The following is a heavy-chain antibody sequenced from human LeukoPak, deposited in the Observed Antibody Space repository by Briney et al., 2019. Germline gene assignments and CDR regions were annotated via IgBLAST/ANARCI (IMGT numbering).Heavy chain of an antibody. J-gene: IGHJ2*01. CDR2: IYPGDSDT. Sequence: GESLKISCKGSGYSFTSYWIGWVRQMPGKGLEWMGIIYPGDSDTRYSTSFQGQVTISADKSISTAYLQWSSLKASDTAMYYCARQRGYSYGPYWYFDLWGRGTLVTVSS. D-gene: IGHD5-18*01. V-gene: IGHV5-51*01. CDR3: ARQRGYSYGPYWYFDL. CDR1: GYSFTSYW.